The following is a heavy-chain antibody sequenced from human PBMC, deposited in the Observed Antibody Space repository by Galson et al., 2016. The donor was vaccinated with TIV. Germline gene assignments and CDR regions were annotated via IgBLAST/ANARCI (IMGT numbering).Heavy chain of an antibody. CDR2: IYWDDDK. CDR1: GFSLNTRGVG. V-gene: IGHV2-5*02. D-gene: IGHD6-19*01. CDR3: PHANPQWLIQAFDF. Sequence: PALVKPTQTLTLTCTFSGFSLNTRGVGVGWIRQPPGKALEWLALIYWDDDKRYSPSLKNRLTITKDTSENQVVLTMTNMDPVDTATYYCPHANPQWLIQAFDFWGQGTLVTVSS. J-gene: IGHJ4*02.